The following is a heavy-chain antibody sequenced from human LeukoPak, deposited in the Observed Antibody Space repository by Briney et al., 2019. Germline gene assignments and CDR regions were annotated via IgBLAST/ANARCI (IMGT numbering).Heavy chain of an antibody. CDR3: ARRYISGWFFDY. CDR1: GGSISDYY. V-gene: IGHV4-59*01. J-gene: IGHJ4*02. Sequence: SETLSLTCTVSGGSISDYYWSWIRQPPGKGLEWIGYIYYSGSTDYNPSLKSRVTMSVDTSKNQFSLNLRSMTAADTAIYYCARRYISGWFFDYWGQGTLVTVSS. CDR2: IYYSGST. D-gene: IGHD6-19*01.